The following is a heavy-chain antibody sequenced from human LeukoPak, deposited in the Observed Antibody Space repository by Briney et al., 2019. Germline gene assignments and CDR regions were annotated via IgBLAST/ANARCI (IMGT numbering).Heavy chain of an antibody. Sequence: PGGSLRLSCAASGFTFSSYSMNWVRQAPGKGLEWVSSISSSSSYIYYADSVKGRFTISRDNSKNTLYLQMNSLRAEDTAVYYCAKDRPQWPAQQPSDYWGQGTLVTVSS. J-gene: IGHJ4*02. D-gene: IGHD6-19*01. CDR2: ISSSSSYI. V-gene: IGHV3-21*04. CDR1: GFTFSSYS. CDR3: AKDRPQWPAQQPSDY.